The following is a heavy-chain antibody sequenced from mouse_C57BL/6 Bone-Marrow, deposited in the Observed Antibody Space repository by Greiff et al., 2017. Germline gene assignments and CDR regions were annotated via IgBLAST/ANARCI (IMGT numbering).Heavy chain of an antibody. V-gene: IGHV1-81*01. J-gene: IGHJ3*01. Sequence: QVQLQQSGAELVRPGASVKLSCKASGYTFTSYGISWVKQRTGQGLEWIGEIYPCSGNTYYNEKFKGKATLPADKSSSTTSMQLRSLTSADSAVCVRARNERFAYWGQGTLVTVSA. CDR3: ARNERFAY. CDR2: IYPCSGNT. CDR1: GYTFTSYG.